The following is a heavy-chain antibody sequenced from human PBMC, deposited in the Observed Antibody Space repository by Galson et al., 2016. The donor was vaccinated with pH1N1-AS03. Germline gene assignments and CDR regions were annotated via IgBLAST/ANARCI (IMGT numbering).Heavy chain of an antibody. CDR1: GGSITNYY. Sequence: SESLSLTCTVSGGSITNYYWTWIRQPPGKGLEWIGYIYYNGPANYNPSLNSRVTISADTSKKQFFLNLTSVTAADTAVYFCTRGGTHSSSSPAYFGYWGQGTLVTVSS. CDR2: IYYNGPA. CDR3: TRGGTHSSSSPAYFGY. D-gene: IGHD6-6*01. J-gene: IGHJ4*02. V-gene: IGHV4-59*01.